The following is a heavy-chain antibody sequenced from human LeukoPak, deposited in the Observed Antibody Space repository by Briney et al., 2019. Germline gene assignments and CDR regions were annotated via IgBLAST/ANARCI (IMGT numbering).Heavy chain of an antibody. CDR1: GGTFSRFT. D-gene: IGHD3-22*01. CDR2: ITPIFGTA. CDR3: AREWGLESSGYYYAY. V-gene: IGHV1-69*13. Sequence: SVKVSCKASGGTFSRFTISWVRQAPGQGFEWMGGITPIFGTANFAQKFQGRVSITADESTSTAFMELSSLRSEDTAVYYCAREWGLESSGYYYAYWGQGTLLTVSS. J-gene: IGHJ4*02.